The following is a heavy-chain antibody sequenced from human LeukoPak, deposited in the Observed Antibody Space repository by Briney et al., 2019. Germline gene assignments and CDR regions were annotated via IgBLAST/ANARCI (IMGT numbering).Heavy chain of an antibody. D-gene: IGHD6-13*01. CDR3: ASRIAAAGAFYYYYGMDV. J-gene: IGHJ6*02. Sequence: GASVKVSCKASGYSFTGYYIQWVRQAPGQGVEWMGWINPNSGGTTYAQKFQGGVTMTRDTSISTAYMELSRLRSDDTAVYYCASRIAAAGAFYYYYGMDVWGQGTTVTVSS. CDR1: GYSFTGYY. CDR2: INPNSGGT. V-gene: IGHV1-2*02.